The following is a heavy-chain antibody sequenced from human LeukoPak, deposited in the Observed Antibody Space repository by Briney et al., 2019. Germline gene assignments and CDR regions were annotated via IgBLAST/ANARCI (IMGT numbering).Heavy chain of an antibody. CDR1: GFTFSSYW. J-gene: IGHJ3*02. CDR2: IKSDGSTT. Sequence: GGSLRLSCAASGFTFSSYWMHWVRQAPGKGLVWVSRIKSDGSTTTYADSVKGRFTISRDNAKNTLYLQMDSLRAEDTAVYYCARVGARLGAFDIWGQGTMVTVSS. V-gene: IGHV3-74*01. D-gene: IGHD6-25*01. CDR3: ARVGARLGAFDI.